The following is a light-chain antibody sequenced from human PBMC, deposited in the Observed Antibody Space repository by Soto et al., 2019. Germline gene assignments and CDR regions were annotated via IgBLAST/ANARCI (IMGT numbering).Light chain of an antibody. V-gene: IGKV1-5*01. CDR3: QQYNGYRWT. CDR2: DAS. J-gene: IGKJ1*01. CDR1: QSISSW. Sequence: DIDMTQSLSTMSASVGYRFTTTCLAIQSISSWLAWYQQKPGKDPKLMIYDASSLESGVKSRFSGSGSGTEFTLTISSMQPDDFATYYCQQYNGYRWTFGTGNKVDIK.